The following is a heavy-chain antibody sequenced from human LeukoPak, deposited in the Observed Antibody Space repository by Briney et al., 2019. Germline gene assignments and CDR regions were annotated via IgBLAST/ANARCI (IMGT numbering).Heavy chain of an antibody. CDR1: GFSFSNYW. Sequence: GGSLRLSSAASGFSFSNYWIHWVRQAPGKGLVWVTRMNSDGRATYYADSVQGRFTISRDNAKNTRYLQMNSLRAEDTAMYFCAKGPNYFDSWGQGTLVTVSS. CDR3: AKGPNYFDS. CDR2: MNSDGRAT. V-gene: IGHV3-74*01. J-gene: IGHJ4*02.